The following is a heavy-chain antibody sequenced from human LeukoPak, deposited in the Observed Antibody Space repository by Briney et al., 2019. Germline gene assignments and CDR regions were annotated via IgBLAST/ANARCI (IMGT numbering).Heavy chain of an antibody. CDR1: KFTFSTYA. D-gene: IGHD6-13*01. CDR2: IYSDNT. Sequence: GGSLRLSCAASKFTFSTYAMSWVRQAPGKGLEWVSFIYSDNTHYSDSVKGRFTISRDNSKNTLYLQMNSLRAEDTAVYYCARGEQQLDPWWFDPWGQGTLVTVSS. V-gene: IGHV3-53*01. J-gene: IGHJ5*02. CDR3: ARGEQQLDPWWFDP.